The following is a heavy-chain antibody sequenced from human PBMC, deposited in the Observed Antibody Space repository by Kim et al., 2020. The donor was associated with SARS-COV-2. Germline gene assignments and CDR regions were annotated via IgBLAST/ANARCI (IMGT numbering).Heavy chain of an antibody. CDR3: ARESLDDLHGPPRVYYFDY. CDR2: IIPILGIA. Sequence: SVKVSCKASGGTFSSYAISWVRQAPGQGLEWMGRIIPILGIANYAQKFQGRVTITADKSTSTAYMELSSLRSEDTAVYYCARESLDDLHGPPRVYYFDYWGQGTLVTVSS. CDR1: GGTFSSYA. V-gene: IGHV1-69*04. J-gene: IGHJ4*02. D-gene: IGHD3-3*01.